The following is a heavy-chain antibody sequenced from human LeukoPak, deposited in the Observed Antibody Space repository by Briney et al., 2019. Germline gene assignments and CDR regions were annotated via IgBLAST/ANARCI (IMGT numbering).Heavy chain of an antibody. Sequence: GGSLGPSCAASGFTFSGYWMHWVRQAPGKGLVWVSRINSDARSTSYADSVKGRFTISRDNAKNSLYLQMSSLRAEDTAVYYCARGNHNYGDYYGLDVWGQGTTVTVSS. D-gene: IGHD5-24*01. V-gene: IGHV3-74*01. CDR1: GFTFSGYW. CDR2: INSDARST. CDR3: ARGNHNYGDYYGLDV. J-gene: IGHJ6*02.